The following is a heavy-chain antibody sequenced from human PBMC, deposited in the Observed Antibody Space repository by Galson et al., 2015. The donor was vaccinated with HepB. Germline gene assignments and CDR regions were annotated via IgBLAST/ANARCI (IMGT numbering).Heavy chain of an antibody. Sequence: ETLSLTCAVSGDSISNDRWWSWVRPPPGEGLEWIGEAYHSGGTNYRPSLKSRVTISVDKSKNQFSLKLNSVTAADTAVYYCARAKEGRGYFDYWGQGTLVTVSS. V-gene: IGHV4-4*02. D-gene: IGHD3-10*01. CDR3: ARAKEGRGYFDY. CDR1: GDSISNDRW. CDR2: AYHSGGT. J-gene: IGHJ4*02.